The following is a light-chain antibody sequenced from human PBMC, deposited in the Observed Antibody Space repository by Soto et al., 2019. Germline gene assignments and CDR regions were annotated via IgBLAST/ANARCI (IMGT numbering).Light chain of an antibody. V-gene: IGKV1-5*03. J-gene: IGKJ1*01. CDR1: ESISDW. Sequence: DIQMTQYPSTLSASVGDRVTITCRASESISDWLAWYQQKPGKAPNLLIQRASSLKSGVPSRFSGSGSGTEFTLTIDSLQPDDFATYYCQQYNVYPLPFGQGTKVDSK. CDR3: QQYNVYPLP. CDR2: RAS.